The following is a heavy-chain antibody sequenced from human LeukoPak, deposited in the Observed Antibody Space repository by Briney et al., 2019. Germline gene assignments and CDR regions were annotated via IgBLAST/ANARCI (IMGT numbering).Heavy chain of an antibody. J-gene: IGHJ4*02. CDR1: GFRFTGSA. Sequence: PGGSLRLSCAVSGFRFTGSAMEWVRQASGKGLEWVGRIRSKVNSYATAYAASVKGRFTISRDDSKNTAYLQMNSLKTEDTAVYYCTRDQGYGDYDYFDYWGQGTLVTVSS. D-gene: IGHD4-17*01. V-gene: IGHV3-73*01. CDR2: IRSKVNSYAT. CDR3: TRDQGYGDYDYFDY.